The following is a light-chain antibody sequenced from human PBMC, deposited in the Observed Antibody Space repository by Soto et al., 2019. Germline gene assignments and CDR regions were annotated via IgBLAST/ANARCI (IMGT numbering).Light chain of an antibody. CDR3: QQYGRSPMFT. Sequence: EIVLTQSPGTLSLSPGDRATLSCRASQSVSSDYLAWYQQKPGQAPRLLIYGASRGAAGIPDRFSGSRSGPDFTLTISRLEPEDFAVYFCQQYGRSPMFTFGQGTKLEVK. J-gene: IGKJ2*01. CDR2: GAS. V-gene: IGKV3-20*01. CDR1: QSVSSDY.